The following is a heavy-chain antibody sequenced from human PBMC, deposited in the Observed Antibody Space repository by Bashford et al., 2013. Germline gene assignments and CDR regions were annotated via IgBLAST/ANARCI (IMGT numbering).Heavy chain of an antibody. J-gene: IGHJ5*02. D-gene: IGHD3-16*01. Sequence: SVKVSCKASGGTFSSYAISWVRQAPGQGLEWMGGIIPIFGTANYAQKFQGRVTITADESTSTAYMELSSLRSEDTAVYYCASGAGPKSDWFDPGAREPWSPSP. CDR1: GGTFSSYA. CDR2: IIPIFGTA. CDR3: ASGAGPKSDWFDP. V-gene: IGHV1-69*13.